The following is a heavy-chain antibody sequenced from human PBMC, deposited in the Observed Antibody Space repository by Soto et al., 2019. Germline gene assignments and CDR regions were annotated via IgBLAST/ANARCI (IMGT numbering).Heavy chain of an antibody. V-gene: IGHV4-30-4*01. CDR1: GGSIGSGDYY. D-gene: IGHD3-3*01. Sequence: SETLSLTCTVSGGSIGSGDYYWSWIRQPPGKGLEWIGYIYYSGSTDYNPSLKSRVTISVDTSKNQFSLKLSSVTAADTAVYYCARERITYYDFWSGPSHYGMDVWGQGTTVTVSS. CDR3: ARERITYYDFWSGPSHYGMDV. J-gene: IGHJ6*02. CDR2: IYYSGST.